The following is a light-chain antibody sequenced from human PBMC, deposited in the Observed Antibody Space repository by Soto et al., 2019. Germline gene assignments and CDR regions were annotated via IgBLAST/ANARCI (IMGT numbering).Light chain of an antibody. J-gene: IGLJ3*02. CDR3: QSYDSSLSIWV. CDR1: SSNIGAGYD. CDR2: GNS. Sequence: QSVLTQPPSVSGAPGQRVTISCTGSSSNIGAGYDVHWYQQLPGTAPKLLIYGNSDRASGVPDRFSGSKSGTSASLAITGLQAEDEADYYCQSYDSSLSIWVFGGGTKLTVL. V-gene: IGLV1-40*01.